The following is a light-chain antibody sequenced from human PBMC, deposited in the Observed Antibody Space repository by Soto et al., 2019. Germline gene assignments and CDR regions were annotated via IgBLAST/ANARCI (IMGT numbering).Light chain of an antibody. CDR3: QQYVSSPWA. V-gene: IGKV3-20*01. CDR1: QTVIPNY. Sequence: EIVLTQSPGTLSLSPGERATLSCRASQTVIPNYLAWHQQKPGQTPRLLVYGASNRATGSPDRFSGSGSGTDFTLTISRLEPEDFAVYCRQQYVSSPWAFGQGSKVDIK. CDR2: GAS. J-gene: IGKJ1*01.